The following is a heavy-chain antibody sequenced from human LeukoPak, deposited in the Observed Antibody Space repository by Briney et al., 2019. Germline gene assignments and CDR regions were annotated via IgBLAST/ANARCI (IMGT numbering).Heavy chain of an antibody. D-gene: IGHD6-6*01. CDR3: ARDSARRIAAYYFDY. V-gene: IGHV3-23*01. CDR2: ISGSGGST. CDR1: GFTFSSYA. J-gene: IGHJ4*02. Sequence: GGSLRLSCAASGFTFSSYAMSWVRQAPGKGLEWVSAISGSGGSTYYADSVKGRFTISRDNSKNTLYLQMNSLRAEDTAVYYCARDSARRIAAYYFDYWGQGTLVTVSS.